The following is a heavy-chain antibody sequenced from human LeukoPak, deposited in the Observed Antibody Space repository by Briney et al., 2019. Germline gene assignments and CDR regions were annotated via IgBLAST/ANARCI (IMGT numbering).Heavy chain of an antibody. D-gene: IGHD6-25*01. Sequence: GGSLRLSCAASGFTFSNYNMNWVCQAPGKGLEWVSYISSSSSTIYYADSVKGRFTISRDNAKNSLYLQMNSLRAEDTAVYFCARGRPSDYWGQGTLVTVSS. CDR1: GFTFSNYN. CDR2: ISSSSSTI. J-gene: IGHJ4*02. CDR3: ARGRPSDY. V-gene: IGHV3-48*01.